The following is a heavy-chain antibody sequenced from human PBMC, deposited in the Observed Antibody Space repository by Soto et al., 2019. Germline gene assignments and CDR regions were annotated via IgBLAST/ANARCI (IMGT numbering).Heavy chain of an antibody. J-gene: IGHJ4*02. CDR1: GGSISSYY. Sequence: QVQLQESGPGLVKPSETLSLTCTVSGGSISSYYWSWIRQPPGKGLEWIGYMDNSGSTNYNPSLKSRVTISVDTSKNQFSLKLRSVTAADTAVYYCARHYSPNSGTYSIDYWGQGTLVTVSS. V-gene: IGHV4-59*08. CDR2: MDNSGST. D-gene: IGHD3-10*01. CDR3: ARHYSPNSGTYSIDY.